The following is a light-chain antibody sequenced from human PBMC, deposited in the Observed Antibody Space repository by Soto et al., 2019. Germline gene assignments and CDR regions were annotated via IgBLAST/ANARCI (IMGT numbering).Light chain of an antibody. CDR1: QSISSY. V-gene: IGKV1-39*01. CDR2: AST. J-gene: IGKJ5*01. CDR3: QQTYSAPLT. Sequence: DIQMTQSPSGLSASVGDRVIITCRASQSISSYLNWYQQKAGNAPKLLIYASTNLQSGVPSRFSGRGAGTDFTLTISRLQPEDFATYYCQQTYSAPLTFGQGTRLEIK.